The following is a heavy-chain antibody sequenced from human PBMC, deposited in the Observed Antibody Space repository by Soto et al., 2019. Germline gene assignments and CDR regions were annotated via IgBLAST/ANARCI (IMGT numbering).Heavy chain of an antibody. J-gene: IGHJ2*01. V-gene: IGHV3-33*01. Sequence: QVQLVESGGGVVQPGRSLRLSCAASGFTFSSYGMHWVRQAPGKGLEWGAVKWYDGSNKYYADFVTGRCTISRDNSKNTMYLQINSLRAEATAVYYCASDRDGYDPHWYFDLWGRGTLVTVSS. CDR3: ASDRDGYDPHWYFDL. D-gene: IGHD5-12*01. CDR2: KWYDGSNK. CDR1: GFTFSSYG.